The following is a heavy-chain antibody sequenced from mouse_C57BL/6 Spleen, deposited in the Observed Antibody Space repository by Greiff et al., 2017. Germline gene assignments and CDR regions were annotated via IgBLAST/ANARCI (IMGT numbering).Heavy chain of an antibody. CDR3: ARPYYDGSTVYAMDY. CDR2: IDPEAGET. CDR1: GFNIKDYY. J-gene: IGHJ4*01. D-gene: IGHD1-1*01. V-gene: IGHV14-2*01. Sequence: VHVKQSGAELVKPGASVKLSCTASGFNIKDYYMHWVKQRTEQGLEWIGRIDPEAGETKYAPKFPGKATITADTSSNTAYLQLSSLTSEDTAVYYCARPYYDGSTVYAMDYWGQGTSVTVSS.